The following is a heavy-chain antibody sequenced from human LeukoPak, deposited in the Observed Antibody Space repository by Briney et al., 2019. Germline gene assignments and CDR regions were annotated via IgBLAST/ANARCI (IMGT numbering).Heavy chain of an antibody. CDR2: ISYDGSNK. CDR1: GFTFSSYG. CDR3: ARDAPPYCSGGSCYSRY. V-gene: IGHV3-30*03. J-gene: IGHJ4*02. D-gene: IGHD2-15*01. Sequence: PGGSLRLSCAASGFTFSSYGMHWVRQAPGKGLEWVAVISYDGSNKYYADSVKGRFTISRDNSKNTLYLQMNSLRAEDTAVYYCARDAPPYCSGGSCYSRYWGQGALVTVSS.